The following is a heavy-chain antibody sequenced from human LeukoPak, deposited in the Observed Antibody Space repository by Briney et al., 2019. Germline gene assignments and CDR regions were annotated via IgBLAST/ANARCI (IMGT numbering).Heavy chain of an antibody. CDR3: ARDQLLGSGAFAY. D-gene: IGHD3-10*01. CDR2: ISSNGGST. V-gene: IGHV3-64*01. CDR1: GFTFSSYA. J-gene: IGHJ4*02. Sequence: GGSLRLSCAASGFTFSSYAMHWVRQAPGKGLEYVSAISSNGGSTYYANSVKGRFTISRDNSKNTLYLQMGSLRAEDMAVYYCARDQLLGSGAFAYWGKGPL.